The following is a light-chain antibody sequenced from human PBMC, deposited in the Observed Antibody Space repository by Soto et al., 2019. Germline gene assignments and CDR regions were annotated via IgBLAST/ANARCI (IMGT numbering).Light chain of an antibody. V-gene: IGKV1-5*01. J-gene: IGKJ1*01. CDR2: DAS. Sequence: DIQMSQSPSTLSASVGDRVTITCRASQSLNSLLAWYQQKPGRAPKLLIYDASSLESGVPSRFSGSGSGTEFTLTISSLQPDDFATYYCQQYNSYWTFGQATKVDIK. CDR1: QSLNSL. CDR3: QQYNSYWT.